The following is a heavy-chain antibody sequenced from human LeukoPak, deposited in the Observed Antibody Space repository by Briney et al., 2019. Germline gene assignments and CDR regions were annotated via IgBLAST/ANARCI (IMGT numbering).Heavy chain of an antibody. V-gene: IGHV4-34*01. CDR2: INHSGST. Sequence: ASETLSLTCAVFGGSFSGYYWGWIRQPPGKGLEWIGEINHSGSTNYNPSLKSRVTISVDTSKNQFSLKLSSVTAADTAVYYCARGPTYFDYWGQGTLVTVSS. J-gene: IGHJ4*02. CDR1: GGSFSGYY. CDR3: ARGPTYFDY.